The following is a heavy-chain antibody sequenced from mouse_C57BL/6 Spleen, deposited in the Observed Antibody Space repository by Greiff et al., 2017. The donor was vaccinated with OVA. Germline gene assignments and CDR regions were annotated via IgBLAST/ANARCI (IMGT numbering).Heavy chain of an antibody. CDR3: ARDKHFDV. CDR2: ISYDGSN. Sequence: EVQLQESGPGLVKPSQSLSLTCSVTGYSITSGYYWNWIRQFPGNKLEWMGYISYDGSNNYNPSLKNRISITRDTSKNQCYLKLNSVTTEDTATYYCARDKHFDVWGTGTTVTVSS. V-gene: IGHV3-6*01. CDR1: GYSITSGYY. J-gene: IGHJ1*03.